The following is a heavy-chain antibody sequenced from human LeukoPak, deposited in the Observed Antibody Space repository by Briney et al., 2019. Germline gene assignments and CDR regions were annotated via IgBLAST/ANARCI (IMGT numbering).Heavy chain of an antibody. Sequence: GGSLRLSCAASGFTFSDYEMNWVRQAPGKGLEWVSWISSSGGTIYHADSVKGGFTISRDNDKKSLYMQMNSLRAEDTAVYYCAREGTSDYFDYWGQGTLVTVSS. D-gene: IGHD1-1*01. CDR2: ISSSGGTI. V-gene: IGHV3-48*03. CDR1: GFTFSDYE. CDR3: AREGTSDYFDY. J-gene: IGHJ4*02.